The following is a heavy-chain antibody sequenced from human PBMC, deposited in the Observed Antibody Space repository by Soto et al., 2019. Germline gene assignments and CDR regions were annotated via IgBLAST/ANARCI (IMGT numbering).Heavy chain of an antibody. CDR1: GYTFTGYY. CDR3: ARVRRGSYYDYYYYYGMDV. CDR2: INPNSGGT. J-gene: IGHJ6*02. D-gene: IGHD1-26*01. Sequence: GASVKVSCKASGYTFTGYYMHWVRQAPGQGLEWMGWINPNSGGTNYAQKFQGRVTITADESTSTAYMELSSLRSEDTAVYYCARVRRGSYYDYYYYYGMDVWGQGTTVTVSS. V-gene: IGHV1-2*02.